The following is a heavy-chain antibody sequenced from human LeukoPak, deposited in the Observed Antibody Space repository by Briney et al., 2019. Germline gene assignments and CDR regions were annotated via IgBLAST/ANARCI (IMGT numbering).Heavy chain of an antibody. D-gene: IGHD6-13*01. CDR3: ARARDSSSWYSPSRGYYFDY. CDR1: GGSISSGDYY. J-gene: IGHJ4*02. Sequence: PSETLSLTCTVSGGSISSGDYYWSWIRQPPGKGLEWIGYIYYSGSTYYNPSLKSRVTISVDTSKNQFSLKLSSVTAADTAVYYCARARDSSSWYSPSRGYYFDYWGQGTLVTVSS. CDR2: IYYSGST. V-gene: IGHV4-30-4*01.